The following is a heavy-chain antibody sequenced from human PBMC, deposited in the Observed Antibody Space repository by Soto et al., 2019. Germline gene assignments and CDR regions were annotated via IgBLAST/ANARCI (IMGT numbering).Heavy chain of an antibody. CDR2: IIPLYGTA. D-gene: IGHD1-26*01. CDR3: AKDRRADWESYYYYAMDV. CDR1: GGTFSSFT. V-gene: IGHV1-69*01. J-gene: IGHJ6*02. Sequence: QVQLVQSGAEVTKPGSSVKVSCKASGGTFSSFTISWVRQAPGQGLEWMGGIIPLYGTANYAQKFQGRVTITADASTRTAYMELSSLRSEDTAVYYCAKDRRADWESYYYYAMDVWGQGTTVTVSS.